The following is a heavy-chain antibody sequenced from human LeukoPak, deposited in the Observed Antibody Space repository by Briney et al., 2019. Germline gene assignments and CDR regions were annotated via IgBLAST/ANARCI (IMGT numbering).Heavy chain of an antibody. D-gene: IGHD2-8*02. CDR2: IHTAGDT. J-gene: IGHJ3*02. Sequence: GGSLRLSCAASGFTFSSYDMHWVRQVTGKGLEWVSSIHTAGDTHYSGYVKGRFTISRENAKNSLYLQMNSLRAGDTAVYYCARGLPGGLDIWGQGTMVTVSP. V-gene: IGHV3-13*01. CDR3: ARGLPGGLDI. CDR1: GFTFSSYD.